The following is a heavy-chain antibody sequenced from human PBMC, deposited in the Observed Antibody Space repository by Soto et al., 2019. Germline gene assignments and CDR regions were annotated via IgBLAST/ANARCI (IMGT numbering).Heavy chain of an antibody. J-gene: IGHJ5*01. CDR3: TWTGTNWFAS. Sequence: GGSLRLSCAASGFTFSSFAMHWVRQAPGKGLEWVGRIKSGGPTDYAAPVKGRFTISRDDSKNTVYLQMNSLKTEDTAVYYCTWTGTNWFASWGQGTLVTVSS. V-gene: IGHV3-15*01. CDR1: GFTFSSFA. CDR2: IKSGGPT. D-gene: IGHD1-1*01.